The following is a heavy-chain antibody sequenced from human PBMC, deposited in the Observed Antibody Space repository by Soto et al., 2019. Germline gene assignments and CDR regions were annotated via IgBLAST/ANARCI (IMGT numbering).Heavy chain of an antibody. CDR3: ARLGAYYQSLDP. CDR1: GGSFSPNY. D-gene: IGHD3-22*01. J-gene: IGHJ5*02. Sequence: QVQLQESGPGLVKPSETLSLTCTVSGGSFSPNYWSWIRQPPGKGLEWVGYSYYGGTTSYNPSLQSLVTISLETSKSLFSLRLTSVTAADTAVYYCARLGAYYQSLDPWGPGTLVTVSS. V-gene: IGHV4-59*08. CDR2: SYYGGTT.